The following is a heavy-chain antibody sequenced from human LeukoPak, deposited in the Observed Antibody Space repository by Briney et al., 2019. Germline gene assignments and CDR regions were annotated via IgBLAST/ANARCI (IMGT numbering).Heavy chain of an antibody. D-gene: IGHD5-12*01. CDR3: AKGYSGYDYFDY. V-gene: IGHV3-23*01. CDR2: ISGSGGST. Sequence: GGSLRLSCAASGFTFSSYAMSWVRQAPGKGLEWVSAISGSGGSTYYADSVKGRFTISRGNSKNTLYLQMNSLRAEDTAVYYCAKGYSGYDYFDYWGQGTLVTVSS. J-gene: IGHJ4*02. CDR1: GFTFSSYA.